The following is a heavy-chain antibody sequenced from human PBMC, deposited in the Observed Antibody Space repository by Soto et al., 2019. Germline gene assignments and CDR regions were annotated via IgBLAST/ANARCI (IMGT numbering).Heavy chain of an antibody. CDR2: ISYDGSNK. J-gene: IGHJ5*02. D-gene: IGHD4-4*01. CDR1: GFTFSSYG. V-gene: IGHV3-30*18. CDR3: AKAIEGTTVTNNWFDP. Sequence: GGSLRLSCAASGFTFSSYGMHWVRQAPGKGLEWVAVISYDGSNKYYADSVKGRFTISRDNSKNTLYLQMNSLRAEDTAVYYCAKAIEGTTVTNNWFDPWGQGTLVTVSS.